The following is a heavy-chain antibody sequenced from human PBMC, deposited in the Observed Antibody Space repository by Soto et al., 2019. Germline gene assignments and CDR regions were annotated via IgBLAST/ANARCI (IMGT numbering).Heavy chain of an antibody. CDR3: ARGGGSYGYYFDY. Sequence: ASVKVSCKASGYTFTGYYMHWVRQAPGQGLEWMGWINPNSGGTNYAQKFQGWVTMTRDTSISTAYMELSRLRSDDTAVYYCARGGGSYGYYFDYWAQGTLVPVSS. CDR2: INPNSGGT. D-gene: IGHD1-26*01. J-gene: IGHJ4*02. CDR1: GYTFTGYY. V-gene: IGHV1-2*04.